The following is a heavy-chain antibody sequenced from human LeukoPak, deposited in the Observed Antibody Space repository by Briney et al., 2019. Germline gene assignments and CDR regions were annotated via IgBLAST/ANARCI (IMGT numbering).Heavy chain of an antibody. V-gene: IGHV3-53*01. J-gene: IGHJ4*02. Sequence: GGSLRLSCAASGFTFSSNYMSWVRQAPGKGLEWVSVIYSGGSTYYADSVKGRFTISRDDSKNTLYLQMNSLRAEDTAVYYCARDRCGGDCPHYFDYWGQGTLVTVSS. CDR3: ARDRCGGDCPHYFDY. CDR1: GFTFSSNY. CDR2: IYSGGST. D-gene: IGHD2-21*02.